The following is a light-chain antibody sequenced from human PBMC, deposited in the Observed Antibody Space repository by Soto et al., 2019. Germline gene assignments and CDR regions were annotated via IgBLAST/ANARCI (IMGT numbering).Light chain of an antibody. V-gene: IGKV1-39*01. Sequence: DIQVTQSPSSLSASVGDRVTITCRASQTITTYLNWYQQKPGKAPKLLIYGASSLQSGVPSRFTGSGSGTDFILTISSLQPEDSATYHCQQSHSTPWTFGQGTKVEIK. CDR1: QTITTY. CDR2: GAS. CDR3: QQSHSTPWT. J-gene: IGKJ1*01.